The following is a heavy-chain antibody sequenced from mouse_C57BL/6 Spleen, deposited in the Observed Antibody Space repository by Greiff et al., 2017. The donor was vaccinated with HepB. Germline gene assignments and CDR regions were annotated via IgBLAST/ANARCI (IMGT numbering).Heavy chain of an antibody. CDR2: IDPSDSDT. D-gene: IGHD3-3*01. Sequence: VQLQQPGAELVRPGSSVKLSCKASGYTFTSYWMHWVKQRPIQGLEWIGNIDPSDSDTHYNQKFKDKATLTVDKSSSTAYMQLSSLTSEDSAVYYCAGRAGGHWYFDVWGKGTTVTVSS. CDR1: GYTFTSYW. V-gene: IGHV1-52*01. CDR3: AGRAGGHWYFDV. J-gene: IGHJ1*03.